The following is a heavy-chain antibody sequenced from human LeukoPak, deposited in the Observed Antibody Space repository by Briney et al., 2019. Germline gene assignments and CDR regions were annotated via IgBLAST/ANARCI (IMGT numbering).Heavy chain of an antibody. J-gene: IGHJ4*02. CDR1: GYTLTDYY. CDR2: INPKSGGT. D-gene: IGHD6-13*01. Sequence: ASVKVSCKASGYTLTDYYIHWVRQAPGQGLEWMGWINPKSGGTNYAQKFQDRVTMTRDTSTSTAYMELSRLRSDDTALYYCARDPEAAAVDLDYWSQGTLVTVSS. CDR3: ARDPEAAAVDLDY. V-gene: IGHV1-2*02.